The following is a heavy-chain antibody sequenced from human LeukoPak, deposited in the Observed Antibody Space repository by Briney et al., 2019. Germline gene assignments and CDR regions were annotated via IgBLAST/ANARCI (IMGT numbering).Heavy chain of an antibody. J-gene: IGHJ6*02. V-gene: IGHV1-8*01. D-gene: IGHD3-3*01. Sequence: ASVKVSCKASGYTFTSYDINWVRQATGQGLEWMGWMNPNSGNTGYAQKFQGRVTTTRNTSISTAYMELSSLRSEDTAVYYCARGTFYDFWSGYSLYYYGMDVWGQGTTVTVSS. CDR3: ARGTFYDFWSGYSLYYYGMDV. CDR2: MNPNSGNT. CDR1: GYTFTSYD.